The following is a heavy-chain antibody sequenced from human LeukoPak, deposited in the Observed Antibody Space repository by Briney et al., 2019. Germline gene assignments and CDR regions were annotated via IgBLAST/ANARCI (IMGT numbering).Heavy chain of an antibody. J-gene: IGHJ5*02. CDR1: GGSMRSGDYF. Sequence: SQTLSLTCTVSGGSMRSGDYFWTWIRQPAGEGLEWIGRIYTSGSSNYNPSLKSRVTMLVDTSKNQFSLKLNSVTAADTAVYYCARYRLGWLGPWGQGTLVTVSS. CDR2: IYTSGSS. D-gene: IGHD1-26*01. CDR3: ARYRLGWLGP. V-gene: IGHV4-61*02.